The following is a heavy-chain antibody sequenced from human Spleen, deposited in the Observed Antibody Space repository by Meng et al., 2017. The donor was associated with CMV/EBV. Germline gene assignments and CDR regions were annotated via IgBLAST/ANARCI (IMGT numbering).Heavy chain of an antibody. Sequence: GGSLRLSCAASAFTFSSYSMNWVRQAPGKGLEWVSSISSSSSYIYYADSVKGRFTISRDNAKNTLLLQMNSLRAEDTAVYYCARDPPYYYGSGSYYNRPFWFDPWGQGTLVTVSS. J-gene: IGHJ5*02. D-gene: IGHD3-10*01. CDR3: ARDPPYYYGSGSYYNRPFWFDP. CDR1: AFTFSSYS. V-gene: IGHV3-21*01. CDR2: ISSSSSYI.